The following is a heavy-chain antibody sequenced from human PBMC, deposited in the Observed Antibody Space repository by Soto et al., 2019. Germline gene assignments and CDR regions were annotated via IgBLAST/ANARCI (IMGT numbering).Heavy chain of an antibody. CDR2: IYPGDSDT. J-gene: IGHJ4*02. CDR1: GYSFTSYW. D-gene: IGHD3-10*01. CDR3: ASMVPGVITYFDY. V-gene: IGHV5-51*01. Sequence: GESLKISCKGYGYSFTSYWIGWVRQMPGKGLEWMGIIYPGDSDTRYSPSFQGQVTISADKTISTAYLQWSSLKASDTAMYYCASMVPGVITYFDYWGQGTLVTVSS.